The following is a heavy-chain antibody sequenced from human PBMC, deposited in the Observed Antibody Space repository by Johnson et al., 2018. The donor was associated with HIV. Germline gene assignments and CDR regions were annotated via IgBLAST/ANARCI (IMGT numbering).Heavy chain of an antibody. CDR3: AKDFSYDSSAYYYVPFDI. Sequence: QVQLVESGGGVVQPGRSLRLSCAASGFTFSSYAMHWVRQAPGKGLEWVAVISYDGSNKYYADSVKGRFTISRDNSKNTVYLQMNRLRAEDTAVYYCAKDFSYDSSAYYYVPFDIWGQGTMVTISS. CDR2: ISYDGSNK. D-gene: IGHD3-22*01. CDR1: GFTFSSYA. V-gene: IGHV3-30-3*01. J-gene: IGHJ3*02.